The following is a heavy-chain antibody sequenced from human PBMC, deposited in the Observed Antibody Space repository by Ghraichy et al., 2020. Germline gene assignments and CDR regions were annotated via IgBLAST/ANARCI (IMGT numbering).Heavy chain of an antibody. CDR2: IYTSGST. D-gene: IGHD2-2*01. Sequence: SETLSLTCTVSSGSFSPYSWNWIRQPAGKGLEWIGRIYTSGSTNYNPSLKSRVTMSVDTSNNQFSLKLTSVTAADTAVYYCARGASHGTWFDPWGQGTLVTVSA. V-gene: IGHV4-4*07. CDR1: SGSFSPYS. J-gene: IGHJ5*02. CDR3: ARGASHGTWFDP.